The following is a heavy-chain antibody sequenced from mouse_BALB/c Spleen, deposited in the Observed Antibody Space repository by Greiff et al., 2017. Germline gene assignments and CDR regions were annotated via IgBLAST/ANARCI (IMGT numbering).Heavy chain of an antibody. CDR3: ARDRGNYRYIAY. Sequence: VKLVESGPGLVAPSQSLSITCTVSGFSLTSYGVHWVRQPPGKGLEWLGVIWAGGSTNYNSALMSRLSISKDNSKSQVFLKMNSLQTDDTAMYYCARDRGNYRYIAYWGQGTLVTVAA. J-gene: IGHJ3*01. D-gene: IGHD2-14*01. CDR2: IWAGGST. CDR1: GFSLTSYG. V-gene: IGHV2-9*02.